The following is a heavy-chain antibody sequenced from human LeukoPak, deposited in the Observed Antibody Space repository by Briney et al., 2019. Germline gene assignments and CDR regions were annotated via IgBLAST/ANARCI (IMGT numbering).Heavy chain of an antibody. J-gene: IGHJ4*02. D-gene: IGHD3-22*01. V-gene: IGHV4-38-2*02. CDR1: GYSISSGYY. CDR3: ARDYTMTDDY. Sequence: SETLSLTCAVSGYSISSGYYWGWIRQPPGKGLEWIGNIYHSGSTYYNPSLKSRVTISVDTSKNQFSLKLSSVTAADTAVYYCARDYTMTDDYWGQGTLVTVSS. CDR2: IYHSGST.